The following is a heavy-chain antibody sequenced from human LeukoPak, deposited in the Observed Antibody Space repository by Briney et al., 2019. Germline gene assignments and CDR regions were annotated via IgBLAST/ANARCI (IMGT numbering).Heavy chain of an antibody. Sequence: GGSLRLSCAASGFTFSDYALGWVRQAPGRGLEWVATLSGSGAGTYYSDSVKGRFTISRDISKNTLYLQMNSLRAEDTAVYYCAREPFSYYYGSGTFQYFDYWGQGTLVTVSS. J-gene: IGHJ4*02. D-gene: IGHD3-10*01. CDR1: GFTFSDYA. V-gene: IGHV3-23*01. CDR2: LSGSGAGT. CDR3: AREPFSYYYGSGTFQYFDY.